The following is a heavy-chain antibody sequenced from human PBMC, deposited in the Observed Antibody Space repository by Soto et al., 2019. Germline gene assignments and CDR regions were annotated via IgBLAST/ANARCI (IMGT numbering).Heavy chain of an antibody. CDR1: GFTFSSYS. D-gene: IGHD1-7*01. CDR3: ARGGLELPSVY. CDR2: ISSSSSYI. Sequence: LRLSCAASGFTFSSYSINWVRQAPGKGLEWVSSISSSSSYIYYADSVKGRFTISRDNAKNSLYLQMNSLRAEDTAVYYCARGGLELPSVYWGQGTLVTVSS. J-gene: IGHJ4*02. V-gene: IGHV3-21*01.